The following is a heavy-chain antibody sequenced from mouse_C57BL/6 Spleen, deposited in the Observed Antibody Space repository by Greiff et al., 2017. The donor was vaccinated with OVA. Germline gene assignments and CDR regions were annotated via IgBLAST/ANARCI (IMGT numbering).Heavy chain of an antibody. CDR2: IYPGNSDT. Sequence: EVQLQQSGTVLARPGASVKMSCKTSGYTFTSYWMHWVKQRPGQGLEWIGAIYPGNSDTSYNQKFKGKAKLTAVTSASTAYMELSSLTNEDSAVYYCTRVSTGTFYAMDYWGQGTSVTVSS. CDR3: TRVSTGTFYAMDY. D-gene: IGHD4-1*02. J-gene: IGHJ4*01. CDR1: GYTFTSYW. V-gene: IGHV1-5*01.